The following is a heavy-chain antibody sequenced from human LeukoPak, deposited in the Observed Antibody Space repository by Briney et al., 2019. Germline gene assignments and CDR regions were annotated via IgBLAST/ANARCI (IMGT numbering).Heavy chain of an antibody. J-gene: IGHJ4*02. CDR1: GFTFSSYA. Sequence: PGGSLRLSCAASGFTFSSYAMSWVRQAPGKGLVWVSRINSDGINTSYADSVKGRFTISRDNAKNTLNLQMNSLRAEDTALYYCARDSRHLTSTRGGLKESRGAFFDYWGQGTLVTVSS. V-gene: IGHV3-74*01. D-gene: IGHD2-2*01. CDR2: INSDGINT. CDR3: ARDSRHLTSTRGGLKESRGAFFDY.